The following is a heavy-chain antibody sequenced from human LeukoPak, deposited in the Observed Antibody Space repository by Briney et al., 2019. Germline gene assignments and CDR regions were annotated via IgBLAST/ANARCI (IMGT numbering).Heavy chain of an antibody. CDR1: GGSISSSSYY. CDR3: ARLVAVAGTRNY. J-gene: IGHJ4*02. CDR2: IYYSGST. D-gene: IGHD6-19*01. Sequence: PPETLSLTCTVSGGSISSSSYYWGWIRQPPGKGLEWIGSIYYSGSTYYNPSLKSRVTISVDTSKNQFSLKLSSVTAADTAVYYCARLVAVAGTRNYWGQGTLVTVSS. V-gene: IGHV4-39*01.